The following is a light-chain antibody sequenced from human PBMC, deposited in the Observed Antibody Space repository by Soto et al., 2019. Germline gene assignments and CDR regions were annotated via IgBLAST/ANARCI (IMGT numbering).Light chain of an antibody. V-gene: IGKV3-15*01. CDR3: QQYNNWPPNT. CDR1: QSVSSD. CDR2: GAS. J-gene: IGKJ4*01. Sequence: EIVMTQSPATLSVSPGERATLSCRASQSVSSDLAWYHQKPGQAPRLLIYGASTRATGIPARFSGSGSGTEFTLTINSLQSEDFAVYYCQQYNNWPPNTFXGGTKVDIK.